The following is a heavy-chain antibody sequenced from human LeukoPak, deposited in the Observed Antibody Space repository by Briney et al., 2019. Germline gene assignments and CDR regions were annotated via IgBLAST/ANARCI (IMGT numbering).Heavy chain of an antibody. Sequence: SVKVSCKASGGTFSSYAISWVRQAPGQGLEWMGGIIPIFGTANYAQKHQGRVTMTTDTSTSTAYMDLRSLRSDDTAVYYCARATGSGWYFDYWGQGTLVTVSS. V-gene: IGHV1-69*05. CDR1: GGTFSSYA. D-gene: IGHD6-19*01. CDR2: IIPIFGTA. CDR3: ARATGSGWYFDY. J-gene: IGHJ4*02.